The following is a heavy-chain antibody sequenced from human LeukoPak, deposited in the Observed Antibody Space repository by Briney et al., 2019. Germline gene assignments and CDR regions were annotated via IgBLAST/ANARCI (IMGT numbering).Heavy chain of an antibody. Sequence: GGSLRLSCAASGFTFSSYAMSWVRQAPGKGLEWISATSGSGGSTYYADSVKGRFTISRDNSKNTLYLQMNSLRAEDTAVYYCAKDLGYYDSSGYYGDWGQGTLVTVSS. J-gene: IGHJ4*02. V-gene: IGHV3-23*01. CDR3: AKDLGYYDSSGYYGD. CDR1: GFTFSSYA. D-gene: IGHD3-22*01. CDR2: TSGSGGST.